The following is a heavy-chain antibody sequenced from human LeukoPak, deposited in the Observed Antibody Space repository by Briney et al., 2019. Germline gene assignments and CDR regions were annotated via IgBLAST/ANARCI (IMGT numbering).Heavy chain of an antibody. J-gene: IGHJ4*02. CDR3: AKDIREYYGSGSSRFDY. Sequence: GGSLRLSCAASGFTFDDYAMHWVRQAPGKGLEWGSGISWNSGSIGYADSVKGRFTIARDNAKDSLYLQMNSLRAEDTALYYCAKDIREYYGSGSSRFDYWGQGTLVTVSS. CDR1: GFTFDDYA. D-gene: IGHD3-10*01. V-gene: IGHV3-9*01. CDR2: ISWNSGSI.